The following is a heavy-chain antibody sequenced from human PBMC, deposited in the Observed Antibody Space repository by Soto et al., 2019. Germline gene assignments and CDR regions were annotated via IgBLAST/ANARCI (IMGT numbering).Heavy chain of an antibody. D-gene: IGHD6-6*01. CDR1: GFTFSSYG. J-gene: IGHJ4*02. CDR3: ARGRSSRTFTRTFDY. Sequence: PGGSLRLSCAASGFTFSSYGMHWVRQAPGKGLEWVAVIWYDGSNKYYADSVKGRFTISRDNSKNTLYLQMNSLRAEDTAVYYCARGRSSRTFTRTFDYWGQGTLVTVSS. V-gene: IGHV3-33*01. CDR2: IWYDGSNK.